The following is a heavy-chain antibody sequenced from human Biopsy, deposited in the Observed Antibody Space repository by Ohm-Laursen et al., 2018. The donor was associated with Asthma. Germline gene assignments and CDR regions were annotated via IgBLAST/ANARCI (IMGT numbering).Heavy chain of an antibody. CDR1: RFTYE. CDR3: AREGVAGTHIED. D-gene: IGHD6-19*01. V-gene: IGHV3-30-3*01. CDR2: ISYDGSSI. Sequence: SLRLSCAASRFTYEMHWVRKAPGKGLEWVAVISYDGSSIYYVDSVMGRFTISRDNSKNTLSLQMNSLTAEDTAVYYCAREGVAGTHIEDWGQGTLVTVSS. J-gene: IGHJ4*02.